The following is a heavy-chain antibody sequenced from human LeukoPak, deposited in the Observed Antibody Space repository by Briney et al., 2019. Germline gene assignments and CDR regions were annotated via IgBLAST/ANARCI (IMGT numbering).Heavy chain of an antibody. D-gene: IGHD2-2*01. CDR2: IRSEAYGGTT. V-gene: IGHV3-49*04. Sequence: PGRSLRLSCTASGFTFGDYTMSWVRQAPGKGLEWVGFIRSEAYGGTTEYAASVKGRFTISRDDSKSIAYLQMNSLKTEDTAMYYCARDGCGSTSCYPVLDFWGQGTLVTVSS. CDR1: GFTFGDYT. J-gene: IGHJ4*02. CDR3: ARDGCGSTSCYPVLDF.